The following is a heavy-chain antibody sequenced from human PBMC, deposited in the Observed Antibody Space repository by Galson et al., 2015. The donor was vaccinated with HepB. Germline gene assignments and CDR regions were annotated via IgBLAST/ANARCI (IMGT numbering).Heavy chain of an antibody. CDR3: ATQRPKWERHGMDV. CDR1: GGTFSSYA. Sequence: SVKVSCKASGGTFSSYAISWVRQAPGKGLEWMGGFDPEDGETIYAQKFQGRVTMTEDTSTDTAYMELSSLRSEDTAVYYCATQRPKWERHGMDVWGQGTTVTVSS. CDR2: FDPEDGET. J-gene: IGHJ6*02. D-gene: IGHD1-26*01. V-gene: IGHV1-24*01.